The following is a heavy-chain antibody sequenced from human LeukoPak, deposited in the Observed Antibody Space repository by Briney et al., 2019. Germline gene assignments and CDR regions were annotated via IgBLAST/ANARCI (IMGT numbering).Heavy chain of an antibody. V-gene: IGHV3-21*01. CDR3: ARDPHIAAAGTIFDY. J-gene: IGHJ4*02. D-gene: IGHD6-13*01. CDR1: GFTFSSYS. CDR2: ISSSSSYI. Sequence: PGGSLRLSCVASGFTFSSYSMNWVRQAPGKGLEWVSSISSSSSYIYYADSVKGRLTISRDNAKNSLYLQMNSLRAEDTAVYYCARDPHIAAAGTIFDYWGQGTLVTVSS.